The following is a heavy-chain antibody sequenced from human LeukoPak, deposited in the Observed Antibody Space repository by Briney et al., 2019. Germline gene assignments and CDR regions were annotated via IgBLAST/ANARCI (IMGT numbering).Heavy chain of an antibody. Sequence: PGGSPKLSGAASGFSFSDSPIHWVRQAPGKGLEWVAVISYDGSNKYYADSVKGRFTISRDNSKNTLYLQMNSLRAEDTAVYYCARDLGDDSSGYYYYYYGMDVWGQGTTVTVSS. D-gene: IGHD3-22*01. V-gene: IGHV3-30-3*01. CDR1: GFSFSDSP. CDR2: ISYDGSNK. J-gene: IGHJ6*02. CDR3: ARDLGDDSSGYYYYYYGMDV.